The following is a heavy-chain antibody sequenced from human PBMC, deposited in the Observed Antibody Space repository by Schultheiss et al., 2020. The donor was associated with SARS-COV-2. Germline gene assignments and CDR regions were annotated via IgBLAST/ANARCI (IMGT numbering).Heavy chain of an antibody. Sequence: SETLSLTCAVYGESFNGFSWTWIRQSPGKGLEWIGQVSHSGATHYSPSIKRRVTISVDTSKNQFSLKLSSVTAADTAIYFCSRGRTSVIPSPVLGLGPHYFSYYMDVWGTGTTVTVSS. V-gene: IGHV4-34*01. D-gene: IGHD4-11*01. CDR2: VSHSGAT. J-gene: IGHJ6*03. CDR1: GESFNGFS. CDR3: SRGRTSVIPSPVLGLGPHYFSYYMDV.